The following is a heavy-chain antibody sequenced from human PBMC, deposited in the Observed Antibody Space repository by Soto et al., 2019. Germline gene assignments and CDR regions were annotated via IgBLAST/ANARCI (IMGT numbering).Heavy chain of an antibody. V-gene: IGHV1-46*01. CDR2: INPSGGST. J-gene: IGHJ2*01. CDR1: GYTLTSYY. CDR3: ARDWGSSGWKWYFDL. D-gene: IGHD6-19*01. Sequence: QVQLVQSGAEVKKPGASVKVSCKASGYTLTSYYMHWVRQAPGQGLEWMGIINPSGGSTSYAQKFQGRVTMTRDTSTSTVYMELSSLRSEDTAVYYCARDWGSSGWKWYFDLWGRGTLVTVSS.